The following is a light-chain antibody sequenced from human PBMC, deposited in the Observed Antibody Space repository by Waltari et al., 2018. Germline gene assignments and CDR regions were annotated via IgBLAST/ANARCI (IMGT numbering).Light chain of an antibody. CDR3: HQYNHWPTFT. V-gene: IGKV3-15*01. CDR1: QSVGNN. CDR2: GAS. Sequence: EIEMTQSPATLSVSPGERVTLPCRASQSVGNNLAWYQQRPGQAPRLLIYGASTRATDISDRFSGSGSGTDFTLTISALQSEDLAVYYCHQYNHWPTFTFGQGTKLEIK. J-gene: IGKJ2*01.